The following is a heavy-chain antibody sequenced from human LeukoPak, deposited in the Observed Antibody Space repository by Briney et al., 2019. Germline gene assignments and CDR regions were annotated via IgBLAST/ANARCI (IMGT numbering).Heavy chain of an antibody. J-gene: IGHJ6*02. D-gene: IGHD6-13*01. Sequence: ASVKVSCKASGYTFTSYDINWVRQATGQGLEWMGWMNPNSGNTGYAQKFQGRVTMTRNTSISTAYMELSSLRSEDTAVYYCARVIAAAGGYYYYYYGMDVWGQGTTVTASS. CDR3: ARVIAAAGGYYYYYYGMDV. CDR2: MNPNSGNT. CDR1: GYTFTSYD. V-gene: IGHV1-8*01.